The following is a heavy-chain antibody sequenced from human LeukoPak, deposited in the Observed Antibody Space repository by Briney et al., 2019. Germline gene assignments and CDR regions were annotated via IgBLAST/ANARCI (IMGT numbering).Heavy chain of an antibody. CDR2: ISGSGGST. D-gene: IGHD1-26*01. Sequence: GGSLRLSCAASGFTFSSYAMSWVRQAPGKGLEWVSAISGSGGSTYYADSVKGRFTISRDNSKNTLYLQMNSLRAEDTAVYYCAKDQEWELEFPTLDWFDPWGQGTLVTVSS. CDR1: GFTFSSYA. V-gene: IGHV3-23*01. J-gene: IGHJ5*02. CDR3: AKDQEWELEFPTLDWFDP.